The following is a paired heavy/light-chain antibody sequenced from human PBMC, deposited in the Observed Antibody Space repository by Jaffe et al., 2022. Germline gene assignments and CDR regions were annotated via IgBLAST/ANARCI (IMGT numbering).Light chain of an antibody. Sequence: EIVMTQSPATLSVSPGERATLSCRASQSVSSNLAWYQQKPGQAPRLLIYGASTRATGIPARFSGSGSGTEFTLTISSLQSEDFAVYYCQQYNNWRGTFGPGTKVDIK. J-gene: IGKJ3*01. CDR1: QSVSSN. V-gene: IGKV3-15*01. CDR2: GAS. CDR3: QQYNNWRGT.
Heavy chain of an antibody. D-gene: IGHD2-2*01. J-gene: IGHJ4*02. CDR3: ARGQINGIVVVPAAISCLNY. Sequence: EVQLVESGGGLVQPGGSLRLSCAASGFTFSSYSMNWVRQAPGKGLEWVSYISSSSSTIYYADSVKGRFTISRDNAKNSLYLQMNSLRAEDTAVYYCARGQINGIVVVPAAISCLNYWGQGTLVTVSS. CDR1: GFTFSSYS. CDR2: ISSSSSTI. V-gene: IGHV3-48*01.